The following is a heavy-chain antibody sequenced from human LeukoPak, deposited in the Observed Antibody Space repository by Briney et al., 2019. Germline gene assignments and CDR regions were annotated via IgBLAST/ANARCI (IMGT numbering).Heavy chain of an antibody. D-gene: IGHD4-11*01. CDR3: TSYNF. CDR1: GVSITSSNYY. Sequence: PSETLSLTCTVSGVSITSSNYYWGWIRQPPGKGLEWIGSIYYSGSTYYNPSLQSRVTIAGDTSKNQFSLKLSSVTAADTAVYYCTSYNFWGQGTLVTVSS. V-gene: IGHV4-39*01. CDR2: IYYSGST. J-gene: IGHJ4*02.